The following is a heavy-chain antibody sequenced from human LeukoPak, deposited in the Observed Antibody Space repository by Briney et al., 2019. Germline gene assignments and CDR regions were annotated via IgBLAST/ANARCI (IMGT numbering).Heavy chain of an antibody. Sequence: ASVKVSCKASGYTLTGYYMHWVRQAPGQGLEWMGWINPNSGGTNYAQKFRGRVTMTRDTSISTAYMELSRLRSDDTAVYYCARELYYDFWSAASSGYFDYWGQGTLVTVSS. V-gene: IGHV1-2*02. J-gene: IGHJ4*02. CDR3: ARELYYDFWSAASSGYFDY. CDR1: GYTLTGYY. CDR2: INPNSGGT. D-gene: IGHD3-3*01.